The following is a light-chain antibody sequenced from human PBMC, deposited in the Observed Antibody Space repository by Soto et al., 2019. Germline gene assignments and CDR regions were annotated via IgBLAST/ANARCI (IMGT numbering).Light chain of an antibody. CDR1: QDVSNY. CDR2: DAS. Sequence: DIQMTHSPSSLSASVVDRVTLTCRASQDVSNYLNWYQQKLGKAPKLLIYDASNLETGVPSRFSGSGSGTYFSLTISSLQPEDFATYYCQQYSNLITFGQGQRLEIK. CDR3: QQYSNLIT. J-gene: IGKJ5*01. V-gene: IGKV1-33*01.